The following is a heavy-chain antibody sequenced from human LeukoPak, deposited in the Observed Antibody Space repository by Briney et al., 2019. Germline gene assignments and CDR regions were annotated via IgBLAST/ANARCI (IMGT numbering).Heavy chain of an antibody. V-gene: IGHV1-18*01. CDR1: GYTFTTYG. CDR2: VSGYTGNT. Sequence: ASVKVSCKTSGYTFTTYGVSWVRQAPGQALEWMGWVSGYTGNTNYAERFQGRVTMTIDTSTSTVYMELTSLRSDDTAVYYCARGEVSASLYYFDFWGQGTLVTVS. CDR3: ARGEVSASLYYFDF. J-gene: IGHJ4*02. D-gene: IGHD2-2*01.